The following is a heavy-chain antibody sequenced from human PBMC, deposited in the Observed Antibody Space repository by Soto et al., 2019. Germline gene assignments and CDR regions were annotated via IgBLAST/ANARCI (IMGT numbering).Heavy chain of an antibody. CDR1: GFTFSSYS. J-gene: IGHJ6*03. CDR2: ISSSSSTI. V-gene: IGHV3-48*01. D-gene: IGHD3-10*01. Sequence: GGSLRLSCAASGFTFSSYSMNWVRQAPGKGLEWVSYISSSSSTIYYADSVKGRFTISRDNAKNSLYLQMNSLRAEDTAVYYFARDPYYYGSGSYDYYYYYYMDVWGKGTTVTVSS. CDR3: ARDPYYYGSGSYDYYYYYYMDV.